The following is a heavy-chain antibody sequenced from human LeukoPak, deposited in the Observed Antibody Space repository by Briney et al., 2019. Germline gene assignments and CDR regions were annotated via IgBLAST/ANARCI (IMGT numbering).Heavy chain of an antibody. Sequence: GGSLRLSCAASEFTFSNYAMSWVRQAPGKGLEWVSGISGSGGSTYYADSVKGRFTISRDNSKNTLYLQMNSLRAEDTAVYYCAKCMDYYDSSGYYPSIYYGMDVWGQGTTVTVSS. V-gene: IGHV3-23*01. J-gene: IGHJ6*02. CDR2: ISGSGGST. CDR3: AKCMDYYDSSGYYPSIYYGMDV. CDR1: EFTFSNYA. D-gene: IGHD3-22*01.